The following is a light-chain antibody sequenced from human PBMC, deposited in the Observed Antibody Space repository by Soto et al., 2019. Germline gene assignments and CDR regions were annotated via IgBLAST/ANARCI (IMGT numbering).Light chain of an antibody. V-gene: IGKV3-11*01. J-gene: IGKJ5*01. CDR1: QSISSF. Sequence: EIVLTQSPATLSLSPGERATLSCRASQSISSFLAWYQQRPGQAPRLLIYGASNRATGIPARFSGSGSGTDFTLTISSLEPEDFAVYDCQQHFNGPITFGQGTRLEI. CDR2: GAS. CDR3: QQHFNGPIT.